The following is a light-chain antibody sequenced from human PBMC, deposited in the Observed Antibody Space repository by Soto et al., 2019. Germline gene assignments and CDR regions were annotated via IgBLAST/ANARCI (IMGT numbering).Light chain of an antibody. V-gene: IGKV1-5*01. CDR3: QQYYSYPWT. Sequence: DIQMTQSPSTLSASVGDRVTITCRASQFVSNVLAWFQQKPGRAPKLLIFDISNLASGVPSRFSGSGSGSATEFTLTISSLQPDDSATYYCQQYYSYPWTFGQGTKVEIK. CDR2: DIS. J-gene: IGKJ1*01. CDR1: QFVSNV.